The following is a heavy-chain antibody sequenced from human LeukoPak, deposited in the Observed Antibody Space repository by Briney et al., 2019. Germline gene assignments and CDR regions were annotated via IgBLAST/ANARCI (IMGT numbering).Heavy chain of an antibody. CDR3: TSPRGDSSGWENWFDP. CDR2: IRSKANSYAT. CDR1: GFTFSGSA. Sequence: GGSLRLSCAASGFTFSGSAMHWVRQASGKGLEWVGRIRSKANSYATAYAASVKGRFTISRDDSRNTAYLQMNSLKTEDTAVYYCTSPRGDSSGWENWFDPWGQGTLVTVSS. V-gene: IGHV3-73*01. D-gene: IGHD6-19*01. J-gene: IGHJ5*02.